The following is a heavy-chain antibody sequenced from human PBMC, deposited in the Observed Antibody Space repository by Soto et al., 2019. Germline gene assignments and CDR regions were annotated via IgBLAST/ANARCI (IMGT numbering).Heavy chain of an antibody. D-gene: IGHD2-21*01. CDR2: MYSDGKT. CDR1: GFVVNRNY. Sequence: EVQLVESGGDLIQPGGSLRISCATSGFVVNRNYMHWVRQAPGKGLEWVSVMYSDGKTYYGESVKGRFTMSRDNTKNTVFLDMKSLRAEDTAVYYCARSPYCGTECNSGYLDFWGQGSLFTVSS. V-gene: IGHV3-53*01. CDR3: ARSPYCGTECNSGYLDF. J-gene: IGHJ4*02.